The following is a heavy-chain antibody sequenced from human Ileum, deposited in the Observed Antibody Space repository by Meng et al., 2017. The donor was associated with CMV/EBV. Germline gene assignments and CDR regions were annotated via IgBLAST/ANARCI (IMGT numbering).Heavy chain of an antibody. J-gene: IGHJ5*02. CDR2: IHPTGTP. Sequence: HLPESGPPQLHPSRTPSLTGTFTGGSLPSYYWTGIRQPAGKGLEWIGRIHPTGTPTDNPSLRSRVSMSLDKSKNQFSLKLTSVTAADTAVYYCARAAARGVPVDLWGQGTLVTVSS. V-gene: IGHV4-4*07. D-gene: IGHD3-10*01. CDR1: GGSLPSYY. CDR3: ARAAARGVPVDL.